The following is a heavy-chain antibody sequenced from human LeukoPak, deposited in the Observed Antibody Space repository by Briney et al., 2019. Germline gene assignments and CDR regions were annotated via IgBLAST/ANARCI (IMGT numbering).Heavy chain of an antibody. CDR1: GFTLINHW. J-gene: IGHJ4*02. Sequence: GGSLRLSCAASGFTLINHWMHWVRQAPGEGLEWVSYISTSGNDIYYADSVKGRFTISRDNAKNSLYLQLNSLRADDTAVYYCARGAQWVLDYWGQGTLVTVSS. V-gene: IGHV3-48*03. CDR2: ISTSGNDI. CDR3: ARGAQWVLDY. D-gene: IGHD1-26*01.